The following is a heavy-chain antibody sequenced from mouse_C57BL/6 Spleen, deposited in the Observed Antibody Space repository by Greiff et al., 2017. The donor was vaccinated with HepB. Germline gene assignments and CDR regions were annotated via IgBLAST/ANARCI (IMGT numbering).Heavy chain of an antibody. D-gene: IGHD2-5*01. CDR1: GFNIKDDY. J-gene: IGHJ4*01. CDR3: TPYSNYYAMDY. V-gene: IGHV14-4*01. CDR2: IDPENGDT. Sequence: EVKLMESGAELLRPGASVKLSCTASGFNIKDDYMHWVKQRPEQGLEWIGWIDPENGDTEYASKFQGKATITADTSSNTAYLQLSSLTSEDTAVYYCTPYSNYYAMDYWGQGTSVTVSS.